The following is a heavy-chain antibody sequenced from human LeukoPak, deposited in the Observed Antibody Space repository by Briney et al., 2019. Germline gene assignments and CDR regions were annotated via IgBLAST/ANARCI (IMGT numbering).Heavy chain of an antibody. V-gene: IGHV4-59*01. D-gene: IGHD2-15*01. J-gene: IGHJ4*02. CDR2: IYYSGST. Sequence: PSETLSLTCTVSGGSLGSYYWSWIRQPPGKGLEWIRYIYYSGSTNYNPSLTSRVTISVDTSKNQFSLKLSSVTAADTAVYYCARRSTGGGEYYFDYWGQGTLVTVSS. CDR3: ARRSTGGGEYYFDY. CDR1: GGSLGSYY.